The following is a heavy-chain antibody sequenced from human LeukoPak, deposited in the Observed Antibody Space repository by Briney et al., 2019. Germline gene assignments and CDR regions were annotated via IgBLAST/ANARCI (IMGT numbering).Heavy chain of an antibody. CDR1: GYTFTSYD. J-gene: IGHJ4*02. Sequence: ASVKVSCKASGYTFTSYDINWVRQAPGQGLEWMGWISAYNGNTNYAQKLQGRVTMTTDTSTSTAYMELRSLRSDDTAVYYCARGRVGAEIFDYWGQGTLVTVSS. CDR3: ARGRVGAEIFDY. V-gene: IGHV1-18*01. CDR2: ISAYNGNT. D-gene: IGHD1-26*01.